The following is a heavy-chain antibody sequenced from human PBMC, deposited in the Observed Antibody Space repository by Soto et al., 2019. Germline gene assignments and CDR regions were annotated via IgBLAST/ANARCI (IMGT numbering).Heavy chain of an antibody. CDR3: AKDQMTGGALNFDY. V-gene: IGHV3-30*18. CDR1: GFTFSSYG. J-gene: IGHJ4*02. Sequence: QVQLVESGGGVVQPGRSLRLSCAASGFTFSSYGMHWVRQAPGKGLEWVAVISYGGSNKYYADSVKGRFTISRDNSKNTLYQQRNSRRAEDTAAYYCAKDQMTGGALNFDYWGQGTLVTVSS. CDR2: ISYGGSNK. D-gene: IGHD3-10*01.